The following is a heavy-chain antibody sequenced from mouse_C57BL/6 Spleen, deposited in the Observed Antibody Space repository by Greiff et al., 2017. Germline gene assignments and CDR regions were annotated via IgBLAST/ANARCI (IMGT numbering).Heavy chain of an antibody. CDR2: ISYDGSN. CDR1: GYSITSGYY. D-gene: IGHD2-3*01. J-gene: IGHJ4*01. V-gene: IGHV3-6*01. CDR3: AREWEDGYFYAMDY. Sequence: EVQLVESGPGLVKPSQSLSLTCSVTGYSITSGYYWNWIRQFPGNKLEWMGYISYDGSNNYNPSLQNRISITRDTPKNQFFLKLNSVTTEDTATYYCAREWEDGYFYAMDYWGQGTSVTVSS.